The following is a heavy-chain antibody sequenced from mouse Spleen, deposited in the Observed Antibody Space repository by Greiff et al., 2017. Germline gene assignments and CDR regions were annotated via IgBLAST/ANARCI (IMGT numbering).Heavy chain of an antibody. CDR3: ARGGGSYEGFDY. CDR2: INPSNGGT. CDR1: GYTFTSYW. Sequence: QVQLQQPGTELVKPGASVKLSCKASGYTFTSYWMHWVKQRPGQGLEWIGNINPSNGGTNYNEKFKSKATLTVDKSSSTAYMQRSSLTSEDSAVYYCARGGGSYEGFDYWGQGTTLTGSS. V-gene: IGHV1-53*01. J-gene: IGHJ2*01. D-gene: IGHD1-1*02.